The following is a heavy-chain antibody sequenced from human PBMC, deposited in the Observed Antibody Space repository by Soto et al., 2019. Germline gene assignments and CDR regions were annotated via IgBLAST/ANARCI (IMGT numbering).Heavy chain of an antibody. J-gene: IGHJ4*02. Sequence: ASVKVSCKASGYTFTSYYMHWVRQAPGQGLEWMGIINPSGGSTSYAQKFQGRVTMTRDTSTSTVYMELSSVRSEDTAVYYCARDYYYDSSGYYFPGYWGQGTLVTVSS. CDR3: ARDYYYDSSGYYFPGY. CDR2: INPSGGST. D-gene: IGHD3-22*01. V-gene: IGHV1-46*01. CDR1: GYTFTSYY.